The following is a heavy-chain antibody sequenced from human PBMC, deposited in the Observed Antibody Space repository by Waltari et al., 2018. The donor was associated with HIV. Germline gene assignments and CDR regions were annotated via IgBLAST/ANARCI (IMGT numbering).Heavy chain of an antibody. Sequence: DDAVHWVRQAPGKGLEWVSGISWNRGSIGYADSVKGRVNISRDNAKHALYLQMNSQRAEDTALYYCAKDITPRDYDSSGYYHYYYYGLDVWGQGSTVTVSS. J-gene: IGHJ6*02. V-gene: IGHV3-9*01. CDR3: AKDITPRDYDSSGYYHYYYYGLDV. D-gene: IGHD3-22*01. CDR1: DDA. CDR2: ISWNRGSI.